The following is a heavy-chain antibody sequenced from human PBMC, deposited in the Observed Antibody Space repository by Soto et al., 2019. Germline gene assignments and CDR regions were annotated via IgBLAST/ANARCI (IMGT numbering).Heavy chain of an antibody. V-gene: IGHV1-18*01. CDR1: GYTFTSSG. J-gene: IGHJ3*01. Sequence: QVQLVQSGAEVKKPGASVKVSCKASGYTFTSSGMSWVRQAPGQGLEWMGWISAHTGSSEYAQRFQGRVNMTTDRSTSTAYMELRSLRSADTAVYYCARAFFYQGSDSRGYSFAAFDFWGTGTLVTVSS. CDR2: ISAHTGSS. CDR3: ARAFFYQGSDSRGYSFAAFDF. D-gene: IGHD3-22*01.